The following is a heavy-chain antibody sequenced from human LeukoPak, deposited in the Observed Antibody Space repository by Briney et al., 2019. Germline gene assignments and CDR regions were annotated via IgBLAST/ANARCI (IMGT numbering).Heavy chain of an antibody. CDR1: GFTFSDYY. CDR3: AKYYKLSGYYLGGYDY. CDR2: ISSSGSTI. V-gene: IGHV3-11*01. Sequence: GGSLRLSCAASGFTFSDYYMSWIRQAPGKGLEWVSYISSSGSTIYYADSVKGRFTISRDNAKNSLYLQMNSLRAEDTAVYYCAKYYKLSGYYLGGYDYWGQGTLVTVSS. D-gene: IGHD3-22*01. J-gene: IGHJ4*02.